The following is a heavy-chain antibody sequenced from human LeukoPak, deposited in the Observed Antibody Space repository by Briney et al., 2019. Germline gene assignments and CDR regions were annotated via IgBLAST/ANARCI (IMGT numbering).Heavy chain of an antibody. J-gene: IGHJ5*02. Sequence: ASVKVSCKASGYTFTSYYMHWVRQAPGQGLEWMGWINPNSGGTNYAQKFQGRVTMTRDTSISTAYMELSRLRSDDTAVYYCARLYSSPNWFDPWGQGTLVTVSS. CDR3: ARLYSSPNWFDP. V-gene: IGHV1-2*02. CDR1: GYTFTSYY. CDR2: INPNSGGT. D-gene: IGHD6-13*01.